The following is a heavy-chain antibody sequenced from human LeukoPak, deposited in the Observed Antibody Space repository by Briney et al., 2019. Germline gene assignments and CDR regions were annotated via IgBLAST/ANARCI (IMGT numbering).Heavy chain of an antibody. D-gene: IGHD1-1*01. CDR2: IYYSGST. J-gene: IGHJ4*02. Sequence: SETLFLTCTVSGGSISSYYWSWIRQPPGKGLEWIGYIYYSGSTNYNPSLKSRVTISVDTSKNQFSLKLSSVTAADTAVYYCARTPRNAFIDYWGQGTLVTVSS. CDR1: GGSISSYY. CDR3: ARTPRNAFIDY. V-gene: IGHV4-59*01.